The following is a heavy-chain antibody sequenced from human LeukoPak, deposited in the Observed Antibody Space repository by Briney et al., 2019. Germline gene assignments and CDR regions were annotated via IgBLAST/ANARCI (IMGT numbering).Heavy chain of an antibody. D-gene: IGHD3-22*01. CDR2: MYLSGTT. CDR1: GDSINSLDL. J-gene: IGHJ4*02. CDR3: AGLVGRYSSGLYYYYFDY. Sequence: SETLSLTCTVSGDSINSLDLWSWVRPPPGKGLEWIEEMYLSGTTHSNPFVKSRVTISIDKSKNQFFLNLSSVTAADTAVYYCAGLVGRYSSGLYYYYFDYWGQGTLVTVSS. V-gene: IGHV4-4*02.